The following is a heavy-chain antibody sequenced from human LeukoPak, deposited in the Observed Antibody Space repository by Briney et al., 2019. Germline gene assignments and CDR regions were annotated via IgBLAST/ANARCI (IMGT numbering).Heavy chain of an antibody. Sequence: GGSLRLSCAASGFTFDDYAMHWVRHAPGKGLEWVSYISSSGSTIYYADSVKDRFTISRDNGKNPLYLQMNSLRAEDTAVYYCAELGITMIGGVWGKGTTVTISS. CDR2: ISSSGSTI. J-gene: IGHJ6*04. V-gene: IGHV3-48*03. D-gene: IGHD3-10*02. CDR3: AELGITMIGGV. CDR1: GFTFDDYA.